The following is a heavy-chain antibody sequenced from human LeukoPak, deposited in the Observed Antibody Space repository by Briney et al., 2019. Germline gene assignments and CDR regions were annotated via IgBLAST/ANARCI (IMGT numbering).Heavy chain of an antibody. J-gene: IGHJ4*02. Sequence: PGGSLRLSCAASGFTFSSYYMSWVRQAPGKGLEWVSYISGSSTTIYYSDSVKGRFTISRDNSKNTLYLQMNSLRAEDTAVYYCASIAVAGTGFDYWGQGTLVTVSS. D-gene: IGHD6-19*01. CDR3: ASIAVAGTGFDY. V-gene: IGHV3-48*01. CDR1: GFTFSSYY. CDR2: ISGSSTTI.